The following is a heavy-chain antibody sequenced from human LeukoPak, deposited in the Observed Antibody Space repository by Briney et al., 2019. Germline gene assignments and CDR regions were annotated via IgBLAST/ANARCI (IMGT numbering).Heavy chain of an antibody. J-gene: IGHJ6*03. V-gene: IGHV3-20*04. CDR3: ATAPDFYYNSSGLYYMDV. Sequence: GGSLRLSCAASGFTFDDYGMSWVRQAPGKGLEWVSGINWNGGSTGYADSVKGRFTISRDNSKKTLFLQMNSLRAEDSAIYYCATAPDFYYNSSGLYYMDVWGKGTTVTISS. CDR1: GFTFDDYG. CDR2: INWNGGST. D-gene: IGHD3-22*01.